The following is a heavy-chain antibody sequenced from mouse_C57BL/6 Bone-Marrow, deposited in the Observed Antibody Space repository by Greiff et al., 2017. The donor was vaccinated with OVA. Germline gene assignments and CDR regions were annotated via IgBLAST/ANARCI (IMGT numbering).Heavy chain of an antibody. V-gene: IGHV1-59*01. D-gene: IGHD2-1*01. Sequence: VQRVESGAELVRPGTSVKLSCKASGYTFTSYWMHWVKQRPGQGLEWIGVIDPSDSYTNYNQKFKGKATLTVDTSSSTAYMQLSSLTSEYSAVYYCAREGDGNYPYYYAMDYWGQGTSVTVSS. CDR3: AREGDGNYPYYYAMDY. CDR1: GYTFTSYW. J-gene: IGHJ4*01. CDR2: IDPSDSYT.